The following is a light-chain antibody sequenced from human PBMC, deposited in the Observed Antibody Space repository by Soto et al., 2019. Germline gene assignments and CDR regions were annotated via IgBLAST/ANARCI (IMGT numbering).Light chain of an antibody. CDR1: SSDVGGYNY. Sequence: QSALTQPPSASGSPGQSVTISCTGTSSDVGGYNYVSWYQQHPGKAPKLMIYDVSTRPSGVPDRFSGSKSGNTASLTVSGLRADDEADYYCSSNSGSNSLVFGGGTKLTVL. V-gene: IGLV2-8*01. CDR3: SSNSGSNSLV. CDR2: DVS. J-gene: IGLJ2*01.